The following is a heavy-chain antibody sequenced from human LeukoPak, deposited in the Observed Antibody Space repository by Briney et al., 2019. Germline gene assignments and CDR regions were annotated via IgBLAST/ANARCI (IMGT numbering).Heavy chain of an antibody. D-gene: IGHD1-14*01. CDR3: ARSNLSRTKGFDI. J-gene: IGHJ3*02. CDR1: GFTFSSYE. Sequence: QTGGSLRLSCAASGFTFSSYEMNWVRQAPGKGLEWVSYISSSGSTIYYADPVKGRFTISRDNAKNSLYLQMNGLRAEDTAVYYCARSNLSRTKGFDIWGQGTMVTVSS. CDR2: ISSSGSTI. V-gene: IGHV3-48*03.